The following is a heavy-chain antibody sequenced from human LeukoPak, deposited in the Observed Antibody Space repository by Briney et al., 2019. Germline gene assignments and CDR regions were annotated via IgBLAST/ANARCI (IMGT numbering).Heavy chain of an antibody. V-gene: IGHV3-21*01. J-gene: IGHJ5*02. CDR3: VRIPNSAGFPNWFDP. Sequence: GGSLRLSCAASGFTFSTSTMNWVRQAPGKGLECVSSISSSNDYIYYADSVKGRFTISRDNAKNSLYLQMNSLRAEDTAVYYCVRIPNSAGFPNWFDPWGQGTLVTVSS. CDR2: ISSSNDYI. CDR1: GFTFSTST. D-gene: IGHD6-19*01.